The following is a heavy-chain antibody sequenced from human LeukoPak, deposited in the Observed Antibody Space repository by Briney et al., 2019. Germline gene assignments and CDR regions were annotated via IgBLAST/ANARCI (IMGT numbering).Heavy chain of an antibody. J-gene: IGHJ4*02. Sequence: GGSLRLSCEGFGMTFSDYSMNWVRQAPGKGLEWISFISNGGSTIYYAGSVKGRFTISRDNSKNTLYLQMNSLRAEDTAVYYCAREGATIYGYFDYWGQGTLVTVSS. CDR3: AREGATIYGYFDY. D-gene: IGHD5-24*01. CDR2: ISNGGSTI. V-gene: IGHV3-48*01. CDR1: GMTFSDYS.